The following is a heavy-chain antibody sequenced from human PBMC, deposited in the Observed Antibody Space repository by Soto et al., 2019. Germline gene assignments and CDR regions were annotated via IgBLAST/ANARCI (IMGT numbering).Heavy chain of an antibody. CDR1: GPSVRSDSYH. V-gene: IGHV4-61*01. D-gene: IGHD2-15*01. J-gene: IGHJ5*02. CDR3: ARVFVATVVAQSRSRVVNWFDP. Sequence: QVQLQESGPGLVKPSETLSLTCTVSGPSVRSDSYHWSWVRQPPGKGLEWIGYIFYTGKTKYNPPLESRLTISLDTSKNQFSLKLRSVTAADTAVYYCARVFVATVVAQSRSRVVNWFDPWGQGTLVTVSS. CDR2: IFYTGKT.